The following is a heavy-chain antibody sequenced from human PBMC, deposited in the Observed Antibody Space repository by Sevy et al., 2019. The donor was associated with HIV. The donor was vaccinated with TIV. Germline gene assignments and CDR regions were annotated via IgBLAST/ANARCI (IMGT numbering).Heavy chain of an antibody. Sequence: GESLRLSCAASGFTFSSYWMSWVRQAPGKGLEWVANIKQDGSEKYYVDSVKGRFTISRDNAKNSLYLQMNSLRAEDTAVYYCARVTYPDYSSGGGYLGYWGQGTLVTVSS. J-gene: IGHJ4*02. CDR3: ARVTYPDYSSGGGYLGY. CDR1: GFTFSSYW. CDR2: IKQDGSEK. D-gene: IGHD6-19*01. V-gene: IGHV3-7*01.